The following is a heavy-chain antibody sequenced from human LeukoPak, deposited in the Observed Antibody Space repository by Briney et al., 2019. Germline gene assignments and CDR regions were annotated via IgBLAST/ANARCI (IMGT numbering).Heavy chain of an antibody. CDR1: GFTFSSYW. D-gene: IGHD3-10*01. CDR3: AGQIWLGELFAHY. CDR2: INSDGSSI. J-gene: IGHJ4*02. Sequence: PGGSLRLSCAASGFTFSSYWMHWVRQAPGKGLVWVSRINSDGSSIDYADSVKGRFTISRDNAKNTLYLQMNSLRVEDTAVYYCAGQIWLGELFAHYWGQGTLVTVSS. V-gene: IGHV3-74*01.